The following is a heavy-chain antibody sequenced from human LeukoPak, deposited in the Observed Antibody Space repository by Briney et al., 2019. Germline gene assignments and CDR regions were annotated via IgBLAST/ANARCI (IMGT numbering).Heavy chain of an antibody. D-gene: IGHD2-2*01. CDR2: IKQDGSDK. J-gene: IGHJ4*02. CDR3: ARVLPVASRDY. Sequence: PGRSLRLSCAASGFTFSSYGMHWVRQAPGKGLEWVANIKQDGSDKFHVDSVKGRFTISGDNAKNSMYLQMSSLRAEDTAIYYCARVLPVASRDYWGQGTLVTVSS. CDR1: GFTFSSYG. V-gene: IGHV3-7*01.